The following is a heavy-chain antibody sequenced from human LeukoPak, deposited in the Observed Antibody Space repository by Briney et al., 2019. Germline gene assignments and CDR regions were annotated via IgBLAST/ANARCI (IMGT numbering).Heavy chain of an antibody. D-gene: IGHD3-22*01. CDR3: AKAVPKYYYDSSGNEFDY. V-gene: IGHV3-23*01. CDR1: GFTFSSYG. CDR2: ISGSGGST. J-gene: IGHJ4*02. Sequence: GGSLRLSCAASGFTFSSYGMSWVRQAPGKGLEWVSAISGSGGSTYYADSVKGRFTISRDNSKNTLYLQMNSLRAEDTAVYYCAKAVPKYYYDSSGNEFDYWGQGTLVTVSS.